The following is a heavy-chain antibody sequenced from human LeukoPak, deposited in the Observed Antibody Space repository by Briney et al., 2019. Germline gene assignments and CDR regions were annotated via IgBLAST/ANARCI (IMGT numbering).Heavy chain of an antibody. CDR3: AREGPVTTFDS. J-gene: IGHJ4*02. V-gene: IGHV3-66*01. D-gene: IGHD1-1*01. CDR2: LYSGGTT. CDR1: GFSVSSNY. Sequence: QAGGSLRLSCAASGFSVSSNYMSWVRQAPGKGLEWVSVLYSGGTTYYADSVKGRFTISRDNSKITLYLQMNSLRAEDTAVYYCAREGPVTTFDSRGQGTLVTVSS.